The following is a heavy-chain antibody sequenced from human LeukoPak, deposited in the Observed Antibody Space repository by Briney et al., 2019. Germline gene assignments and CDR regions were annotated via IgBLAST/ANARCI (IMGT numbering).Heavy chain of an antibody. CDR2: ISYDGSNT. V-gene: IGHV3-30*18. Sequence: GGSLRLSCAASGFTFSSYGIHWVRQAPGKGLEWVAVISYDGSNTYYADSVRGRFTISRDNSNNTLHLQMNSLRAEDTAVYYCAKGIQQWSSYMDVWGKGTTVTVSS. CDR1: GFTFSSYG. CDR3: AKGIQQWSSYMDV. D-gene: IGHD5-18*01. J-gene: IGHJ6*03.